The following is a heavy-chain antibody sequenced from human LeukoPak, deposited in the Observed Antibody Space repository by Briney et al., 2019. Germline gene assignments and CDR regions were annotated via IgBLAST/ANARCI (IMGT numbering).Heavy chain of an antibody. V-gene: IGHV4-34*01. CDR1: GGSFSGYY. J-gene: IGHJ4*02. D-gene: IGHD4-17*01. Sequence: SETLSLTCAVYGGSFSGYYWSWIRQPPGRGLEWIGEINHSGSTNYNPSLKSRVTISVDTSKNQFSLKLSSVTAADTAVYYCARDYGDYSFDYWGQGTLVTVSS. CDR3: ARDYGDYSFDY. CDR2: INHSGST.